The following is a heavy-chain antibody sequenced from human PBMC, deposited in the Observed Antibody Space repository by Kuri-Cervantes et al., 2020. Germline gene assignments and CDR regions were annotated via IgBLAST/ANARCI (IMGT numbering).Heavy chain of an antibody. D-gene: IGHD2-2*01. V-gene: IGHV4-39*07. J-gene: IGHJ6*04. CDR2: IYYSGST. CDR1: GGSISSSSYY. Sequence: SETLSLTCTVSGGSISSSSYYWGWIRQPPGKGLEWIGNIYYSGSTYYNPSLKSRVTISVDTSKKQFSLKLTSVTAADTAVYYCARSRPRNRSCSSPSCLASGFFDVWGKGTTVTVSS. CDR3: ARSRPRNRSCSSPSCLASGFFDV.